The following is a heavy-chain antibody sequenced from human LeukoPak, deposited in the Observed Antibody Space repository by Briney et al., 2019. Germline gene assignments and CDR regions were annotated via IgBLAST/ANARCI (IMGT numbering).Heavy chain of an antibody. Sequence: GGSLRLSCVASGFTFSSYAISWVRQAPGKGLEWVSGISSSAGNTNYADSVKGRFTISRDNSKNTLYLQMNSLRVEDTAVYYCAKAQLRVTTGIDNWGRGTLVTVSS. J-gene: IGHJ4*02. CDR2: ISSSAGNT. CDR3: AKAQLRVTTGIDN. D-gene: IGHD4-17*01. CDR1: GFTFSSYA. V-gene: IGHV3-23*01.